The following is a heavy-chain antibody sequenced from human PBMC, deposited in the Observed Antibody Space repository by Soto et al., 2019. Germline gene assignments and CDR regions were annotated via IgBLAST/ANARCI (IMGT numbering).Heavy chain of an antibody. V-gene: IGHV3-23*01. Sequence: GGSLRLSCAASGFTFSSYAMSWVRQAPGKGLEWVSTLSGRSDKTYYADSVRGRFTISRDNSKNTLYLQMNSLRDEDTAAYYCAKLDGGHYWGQGSLVTVSS. J-gene: IGHJ4*02. D-gene: IGHD3-16*01. CDR1: GFTFSSYA. CDR2: LSGRSDKT. CDR3: AKLDGGHY.